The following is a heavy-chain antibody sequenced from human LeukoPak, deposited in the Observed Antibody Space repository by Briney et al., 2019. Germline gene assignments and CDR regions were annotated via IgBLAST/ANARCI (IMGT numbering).Heavy chain of an antibody. CDR2: IKQDGSEK. J-gene: IGHJ4*02. Sequence: PGGSLRLSCAASGFTFSSYWMSWVRQAPGKGLEWVANIKQDGSEKYYVDSVKGRFTISRDNAKNSLYLQMNSLRAEDTAVYYCARNSGISNWGVGDYWGQGTLVTVSS. V-gene: IGHV3-7*01. D-gene: IGHD7-27*01. CDR3: ARNSGISNWGVGDY. CDR1: GFTFSSYW.